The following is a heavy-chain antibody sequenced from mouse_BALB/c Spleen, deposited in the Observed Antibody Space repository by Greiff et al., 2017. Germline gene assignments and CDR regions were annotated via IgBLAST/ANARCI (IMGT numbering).Heavy chain of an antibody. Sequence: QVQLQQSGPELVKPGASVKISCKASGYAFSSSWMNWVKQRPGQGLEWIGRIYPGDGDTNYNGKFKGKATLTADNSSSTAYMQLSSLTSVDSAVYFCARRDSSGYEAMDYWGQGTSVTVSS. CDR2: IYPGDGDT. V-gene: IGHV1-82*01. J-gene: IGHJ4*01. CDR3: ARRDSSGYEAMDY. CDR1: GYAFSSSW. D-gene: IGHD3-2*01.